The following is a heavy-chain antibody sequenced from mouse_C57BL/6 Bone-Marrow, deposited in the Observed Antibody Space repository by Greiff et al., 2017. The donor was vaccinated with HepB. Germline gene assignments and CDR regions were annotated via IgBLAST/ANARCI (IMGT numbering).Heavy chain of an antibody. CDR2: IWSGGST. J-gene: IGHJ3*01. D-gene: IGHD4-1*01. V-gene: IGHV2-2*01. CDR1: GFSLTSYG. CDR3: ARNNWVLAY. Sequence: VQLQQSGPGLVQPSQSLSITCTVSGFSLTSYGVHWVRQSPGKGLEWLGVIWSGGSTDYNAAFLSRLSISKDNSKSQVFFKMNSLQADDTAIYYCARNNWVLAYWGQGTLVTVSA.